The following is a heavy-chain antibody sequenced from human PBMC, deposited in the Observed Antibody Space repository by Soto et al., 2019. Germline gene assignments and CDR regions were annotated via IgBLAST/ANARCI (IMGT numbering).Heavy chain of an antibody. V-gene: IGHV1-2*02. CDR1: GYTFTGYY. D-gene: IGHD2-15*01. J-gene: IGHJ4*02. CDR2: INPNSGGT. Sequence: QVQLVQSGAEVKKPGASVKVSCKASGYTFTGYYIHWVRQAPGQGLEWMGWINPNSGGTKYPQKFQGRVTMTRDTSIRTVYTSLTGLKSDDTAVYFCARDLAKGGGSAGFDYWGQGTLVAVSS. CDR3: ARDLAKGGGSAGFDY.